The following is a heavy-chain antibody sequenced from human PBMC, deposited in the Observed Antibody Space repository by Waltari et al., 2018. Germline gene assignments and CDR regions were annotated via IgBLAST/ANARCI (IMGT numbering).Heavy chain of an antibody. V-gene: IGHV3-33*01. CDR3: ASQSTTLFDY. CDR2: IWHDGSKE. J-gene: IGHJ4*02. CDR1: GFTLRRFG. D-gene: IGHD2-15*01. Sequence: QVQLVESGGGVVQPGRSLTPSWAASGFTLRRFGMHWVRQAPGKGLEWVAVIWHDGSKEYYVDSVKGRFTISRDNSKNTLYLQMNSLRAEDSAVYYCASQSTTLFDYWGQGTLVTVSS.